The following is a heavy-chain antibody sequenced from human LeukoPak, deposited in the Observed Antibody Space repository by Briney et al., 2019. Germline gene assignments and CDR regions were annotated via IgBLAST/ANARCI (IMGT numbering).Heavy chain of an antibody. Sequence: SQTLSLTCAISGDSVSSNSVTWNWIRQSPSRGLEWLGRTYYRSTWYNDYAVSVRGRITVNPDTSKNQFSLKLSSVTAADTAVYYCARVLRSDYVWGSYRYFKWFDPWGQGTLVTVSS. CDR3: ARVLRSDYVWGSYRYFKWFDP. D-gene: IGHD3-16*02. V-gene: IGHV6-1*01. CDR1: GDSVSSNSVT. CDR2: TYYRSTWYN. J-gene: IGHJ5*02.